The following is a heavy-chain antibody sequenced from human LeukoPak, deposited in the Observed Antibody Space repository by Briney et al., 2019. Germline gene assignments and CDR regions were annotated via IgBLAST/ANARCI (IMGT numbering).Heavy chain of an antibody. CDR2: IYSGGST. V-gene: IGHV3-66*01. CDR3: AKFGGSGLNNWFDP. CDR1: GFTVSSNY. J-gene: IGHJ5*02. D-gene: IGHD3-10*01. Sequence: GGSLRLSCAASGFTVSSNYMVWVRHAPGQGLVGFIVIYSGGSTYYTDSVKGRFTISRDNAKNTLYLQMSSLRAEDTAVYYCAKFGGSGLNNWFDPWGQGTLVTVSS.